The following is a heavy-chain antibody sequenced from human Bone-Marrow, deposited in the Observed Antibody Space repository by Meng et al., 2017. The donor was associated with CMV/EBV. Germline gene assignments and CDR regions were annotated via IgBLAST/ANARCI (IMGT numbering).Heavy chain of an antibody. CDR3: ARDKSSSSVEPGMDV. CDR2: ISSSSSYI. CDR1: GFTFSSYS. D-gene: IGHD6-6*01. Sequence: GESLKISCAASGFTFSSYSMNWVRQAPGKGLEWVSSISSSSSYIYYADSVKGRFTISRDNAKNSLYLQMNSLRAEDTAVYYCARDKSSSSVEPGMDVWGQWNTVNVSS. J-gene: IGHJ6*02. V-gene: IGHV3-21*01.